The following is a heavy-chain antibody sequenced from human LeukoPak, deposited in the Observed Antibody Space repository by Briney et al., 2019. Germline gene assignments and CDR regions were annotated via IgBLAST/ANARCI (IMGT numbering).Heavy chain of an antibody. J-gene: IGHJ3*02. CDR3: ARDWFGELGAYDAFDI. CDR1: GFTFSSYS. Sequence: PGGSLRLSCAASGFTFSSYSMNWVRQAPGKGLEWVSSISSDSSYTDYADSLKGRFTISRDNAKNSLYLQMNSLKVEDTAVYYCARDWFGELGAYDAFDIWGQGTMVTVSS. V-gene: IGHV3-21*01. D-gene: IGHD3-10*01. CDR2: ISSDSSYT.